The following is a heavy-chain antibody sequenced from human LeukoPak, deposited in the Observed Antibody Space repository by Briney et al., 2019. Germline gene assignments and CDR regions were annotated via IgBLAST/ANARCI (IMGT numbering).Heavy chain of an antibody. J-gene: IGHJ4*02. V-gene: IGHV4-59*01. CDR1: GGSISSYY. D-gene: IGHD3-3*01. CDR3: ARGAHDFWSGYWYKEASYYFDY. CDR2: IYYSGST. Sequence: PSETLSLTCTVSGGSISSYYWSWIRQPPGKGLEWIGYIYYSGSTNYNPSLKSRVTISVDTSKNQFSLKLSSVTAADTAVYYCARGAHDFWSGYWYKEASYYFDYWGQGTLVTVSS.